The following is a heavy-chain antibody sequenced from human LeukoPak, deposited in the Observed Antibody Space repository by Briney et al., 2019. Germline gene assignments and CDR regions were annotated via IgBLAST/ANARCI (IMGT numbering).Heavy chain of an antibody. Sequence: PSETLSLTCTVSGGSISSYYWSGVRQPPGKGLPGIGYIYYSGSSNYKPSLKSRVTISIDTSKNQFSLKLNSVTAADTAVYYCARHHCGVYEPLKIYCWGLGTLVTVSS. CDR3: ARHHCGVYEPLKIYC. V-gene: IGHV4-59*08. CDR2: IYYSGSS. CDR1: GGSISSYY. D-gene: IGHD5/OR15-5a*01. J-gene: IGHJ4*02.